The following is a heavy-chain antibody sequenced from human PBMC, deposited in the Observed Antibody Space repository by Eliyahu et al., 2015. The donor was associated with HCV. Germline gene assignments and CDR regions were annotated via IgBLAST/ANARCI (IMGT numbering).Heavy chain of an antibody. J-gene: IGHJ4*02. CDR3: ARESSSYDFWSGSGLV. V-gene: IGHV1-2*02. D-gene: IGHD3-3*01. CDR1: GYTFTGYY. Sequence: QVQLVQSGAEVKKPGASVKVSCKASGYTFTGYYMHWVRQAPGQGLEWMGWINPNSGGTNYAQKFQGRVTMTRDTSISTAYMELSRLRSDDTAVYYCARESSSYDFWSGSGLVWGQGTLVTVSS. CDR2: INPNSGGT.